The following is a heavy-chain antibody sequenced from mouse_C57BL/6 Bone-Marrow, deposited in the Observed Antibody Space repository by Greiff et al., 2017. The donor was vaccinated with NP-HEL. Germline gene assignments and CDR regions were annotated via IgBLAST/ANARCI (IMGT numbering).Heavy chain of an antibody. CDR1: GYSITSDY. CDR2: ISYSGSN. D-gene: IGHD2-3*01. V-gene: IGHV3-8*01. Sequence: EVKLEESGPGLAKPSQTLTLSCSVTGYSITSDYWNWVRQIPGHNLEYMGYISYSGSNSYNPSLKSRISITRDTSKTQNDLQLTSITTEDTATYYCARSGWLLRYFDVWGTGTTVTVSS. CDR3: ARSGWLLRYFDV. J-gene: IGHJ1*03.